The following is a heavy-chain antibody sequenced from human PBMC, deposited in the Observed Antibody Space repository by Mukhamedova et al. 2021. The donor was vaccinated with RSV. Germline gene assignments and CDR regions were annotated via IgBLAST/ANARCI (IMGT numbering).Heavy chain of an antibody. CDR2: ISYDGSDK. Sequence: GFTLSSYAMHWVRQAPGKGLEWVAVISYDGSDKYYADSVKGRFTISRDNSKNTLYLQMNSLRAEDTAVYYCASDKGIAAFDYWGQ. CDR3: ASDKGIAAFDY. D-gene: IGHD6-13*01. J-gene: IGHJ4*02. CDR1: GFTLSSYA. V-gene: IGHV3-30*04.